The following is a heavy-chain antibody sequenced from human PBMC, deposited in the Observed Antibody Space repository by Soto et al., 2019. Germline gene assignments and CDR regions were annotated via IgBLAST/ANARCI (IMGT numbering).Heavy chain of an antibody. D-gene: IGHD2-15*01. Sequence: SVKVSCKASGGTFSSYAISWVRQAPGQGLEWMGGIIPIFGTANYAQKFQGRVTITADESTSTAYMELSSLRSEDTAVYYCARESCSGGSCYPRNGWFDPWGQGTMVTVYS. CDR2: IIPIFGTA. V-gene: IGHV1-69*13. CDR1: GGTFSSYA. J-gene: IGHJ5*02. CDR3: ARESCSGGSCYPRNGWFDP.